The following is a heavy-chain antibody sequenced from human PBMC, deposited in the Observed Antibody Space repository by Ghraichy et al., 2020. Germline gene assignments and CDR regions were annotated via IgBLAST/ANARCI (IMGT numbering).Heavy chain of an antibody. V-gene: IGHV1-18*01. CDR2: ISINNGYT. CDR3: ARCRGGEVPADV. J-gene: IGHJ6*02. Sequence: ASVKVSSKASGYIFSMYDISWVRQAPGQGLEWMGWISINNGYTDYARSVQGRVTMTTDTSRRTAYMELRSLRSDDTAVYFCARCRGGEVPADVWGQGTTVTV. CDR1: GYIFSMYD. D-gene: IGHD5/OR15-5a*01.